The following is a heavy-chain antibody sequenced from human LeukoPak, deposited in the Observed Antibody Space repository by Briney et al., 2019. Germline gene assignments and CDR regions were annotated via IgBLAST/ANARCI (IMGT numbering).Heavy chain of an antibody. CDR3: ASRGEEGDGYYFDY. J-gene: IGHJ4*02. V-gene: IGHV4-59*12. CDR1: GGSISSYY. Sequence: PSETLSLTCTVSGGSISSYYWSWIRQPPGKGLEWIGYIYYSGSTNYNPSLKSRVTISVDTSKNQFSLKLSSVTAADTAVYYCASRGEEGDGYYFDYWGQGTLVTVSS. D-gene: IGHD3-10*01. CDR2: IYYSGST.